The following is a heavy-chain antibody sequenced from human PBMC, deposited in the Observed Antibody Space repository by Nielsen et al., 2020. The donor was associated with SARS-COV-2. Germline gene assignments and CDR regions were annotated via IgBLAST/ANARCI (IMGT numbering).Heavy chain of an antibody. D-gene: IGHD6-25*01. J-gene: IGHJ6*03. CDR3: AREGGGIAAAAVLDYYYYYMDV. Sequence: GESLKISCAASGFTFSSYSMNWVRQAPGKGLEWVSSISSSSSYIYYADSVKGRFTISRDNAKNSLYLQMNSLRAEDTAVYYCAREGGGIAAAAVLDYYYYYMDVWGKGTTVTVSS. CDR2: ISSSSSYI. V-gene: IGHV3-21*01. CDR1: GFTFSSYS.